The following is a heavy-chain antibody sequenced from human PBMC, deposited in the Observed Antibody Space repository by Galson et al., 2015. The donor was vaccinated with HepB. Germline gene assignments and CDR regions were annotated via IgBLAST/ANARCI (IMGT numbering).Heavy chain of an antibody. Sequence: SLRLSCAASGFTFSSYGMHWVRQAPGKGLEWVAVIWYDGSNKYYADSVKGRFTISRDNSKNTLYLQMNSLRAKDTAVYYCARDGDIVVVPGGMDVWGQGTTVTVSS. CDR1: GFTFSSYG. CDR3: ARDGDIVVVPGGMDV. D-gene: IGHD2-2*01. V-gene: IGHV3-33*01. CDR2: IWYDGSNK. J-gene: IGHJ6*02.